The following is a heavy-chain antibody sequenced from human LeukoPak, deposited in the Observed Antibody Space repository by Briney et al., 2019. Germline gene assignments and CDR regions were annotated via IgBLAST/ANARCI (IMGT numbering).Heavy chain of an antibody. CDR3: ARDAISGYDILTGYYRDDAFDI. Sequence: ASVKVSCKASGGTFSSYAISWGRQAPGQGLEWMGGIIPIFGTANYAQKFQGRVTITADESTSTAYMELSSLRSEDTAVYYCARDAISGYDILTGYYRDDAFDIWGQGTMVTVSS. CDR1: GGTFSSYA. J-gene: IGHJ3*02. CDR2: IIPIFGTA. V-gene: IGHV1-69*01. D-gene: IGHD3-9*01.